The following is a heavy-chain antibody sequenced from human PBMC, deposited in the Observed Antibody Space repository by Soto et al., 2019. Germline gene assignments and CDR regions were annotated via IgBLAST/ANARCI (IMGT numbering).Heavy chain of an antibody. CDR1: GYTFTSYD. Sequence: QVQLVQSGVEVKKPGASVKVSCKASGYTFTSYDLSWVRQAPGQGLEWMGGITIYNGNTIYAQKLQGRVTMTTDTSTSTAYMELRSLRSDDTAVYYCARGLRYCSGGGCSYYGMDVWGQGTTVTVSS. D-gene: IGHD2-15*01. CDR3: ARGLRYCSGGGCSYYGMDV. CDR2: ITIYNGNT. V-gene: IGHV1-18*01. J-gene: IGHJ6*02.